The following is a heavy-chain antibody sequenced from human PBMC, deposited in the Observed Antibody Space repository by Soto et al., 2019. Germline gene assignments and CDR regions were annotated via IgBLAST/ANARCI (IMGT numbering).Heavy chain of an antibody. D-gene: IGHD3-22*01. CDR1: GGSFSTYY. V-gene: IGHV4-34*01. Sequence: QVQPQQWGTGLLKPLETLSLTCAVYGGSFSTYYWNWIRQPPGKGLEWIGEINHSGNTLYNPSLKSRVTMSLDTSKNQFSLKLTSVTAADTAVYYCFGWLGSNWLDPWGQGTLVTVSS. CDR2: INHSGNT. J-gene: IGHJ5*02. CDR3: FGWLGSNWLDP.